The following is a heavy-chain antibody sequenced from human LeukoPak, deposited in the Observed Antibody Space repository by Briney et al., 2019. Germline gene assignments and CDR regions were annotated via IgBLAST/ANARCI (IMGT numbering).Heavy chain of an antibody. CDR2: FNTNTGNP. CDR1: GYTFTNYA. J-gene: IGHJ4*02. V-gene: IGHV7-4-1*02. D-gene: IGHD5-24*01. CDR3: ATSRDGYIELGGSGFDY. Sequence: GASVKVSCKASGYTFTNYAMNWVRQAPGQGLEWMGWFNTNTGNPTYAQGFTGRFVFSLDTSVSTAYLQISSLKAEDTAVYYCATSRDGYIELGGSGFDYWGQGTLVTVSS.